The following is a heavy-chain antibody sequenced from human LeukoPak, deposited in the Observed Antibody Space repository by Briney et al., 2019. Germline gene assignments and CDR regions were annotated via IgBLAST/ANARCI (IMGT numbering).Heavy chain of an antibody. D-gene: IGHD3-3*01. V-gene: IGHV3-43D*03. CDR3: AKDRGFGVADYNSDC. J-gene: IGHJ4*02. Sequence: PGGSLRLSCAASGFTFVDYAMHWVRQAPGKGLEWVSLISWDGGSTYYADSVKGRFTISRDNSKNSLYLQMNRLRFEDTALYYCAKDRGFGVADYNSDCPGQGTPVTVSS. CDR1: GFTFVDYA. CDR2: ISWDGGST.